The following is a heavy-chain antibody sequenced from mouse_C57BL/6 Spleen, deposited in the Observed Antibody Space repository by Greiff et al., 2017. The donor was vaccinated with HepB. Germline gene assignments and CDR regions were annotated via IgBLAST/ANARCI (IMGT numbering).Heavy chain of an antibody. CDR1: GYSITSGYY. D-gene: IGHD2-5*01. J-gene: IGHJ2*01. Sequence: EVKLMESGPGLVKPSQSLSLTCSVTGYSITSGYYWNWIRQFPGNKLEWMGYISYDGSNNYNPSLKNRISITRDTSKNQFFLKLNSVTTEDTATYYCARDAGDYSKGYWGQGTTLTVSS. V-gene: IGHV3-6*01. CDR2: ISYDGSN. CDR3: ARDAGDYSKGY.